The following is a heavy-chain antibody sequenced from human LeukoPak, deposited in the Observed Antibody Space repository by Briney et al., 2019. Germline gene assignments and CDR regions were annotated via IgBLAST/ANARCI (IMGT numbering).Heavy chain of an antibody. J-gene: IGHJ3*02. CDR2: ISGSSSIV. D-gene: IGHD4-17*01. V-gene: IGHV3-48*02. Sequence: GGSLRLSCAASGFTFTTYTMNWVRQAPGKGLEWVSYISGSSSIVYYADSVKGRFIISRDYAKNSLYLQVNSLRDEDTAVYYCTRGASVTTYAFDMWGQGTMVTVSS. CDR3: TRGASVTTYAFDM. CDR1: GFTFTTYT.